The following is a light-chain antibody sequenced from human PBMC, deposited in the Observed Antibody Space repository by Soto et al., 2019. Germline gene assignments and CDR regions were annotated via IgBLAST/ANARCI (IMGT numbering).Light chain of an antibody. CDR3: AVWDDSLDGRV. V-gene: IGLV1-44*01. CDR1: SSNIGSNT. J-gene: IGLJ2*01. Sequence: QSVLTQPPSASGTPGQRVTVSCSGSSSNIGSNTVNWYQQLPGTAPKLLIYGXXXXXXXXXXXXXXSKSGTSASLAISGLXXEDEXXXYCAVWDDSLDGRVFGGGTKLTVL. CDR2: GXX.